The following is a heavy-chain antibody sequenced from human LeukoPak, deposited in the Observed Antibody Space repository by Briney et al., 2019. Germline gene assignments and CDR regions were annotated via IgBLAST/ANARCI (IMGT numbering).Heavy chain of an antibody. Sequence: GGSLRLSCAASGFTFSSYWMHWVRQVPGKGLVWVSHIHTDGTTTLYADSVKGRFTIARDNAKNSLYLQMNSLRAEDTAVYYCGTGWAIDFWGQGTLVTVSS. D-gene: IGHD2-15*01. CDR1: GFTFSSYW. CDR2: IHTDGTTT. CDR3: GTGWAIDF. V-gene: IGHV3-74*01. J-gene: IGHJ4*02.